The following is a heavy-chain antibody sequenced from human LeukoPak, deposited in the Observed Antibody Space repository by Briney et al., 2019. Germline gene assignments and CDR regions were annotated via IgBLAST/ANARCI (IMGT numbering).Heavy chain of an antibody. CDR2: TYYSGDT. V-gene: IGHV4-39*01. CDR3: AMRLTAGINPYFDY. CDR1: GASISSSSYY. Sequence: SETLSLTCTVSGASISSSSYYWGWIRQPPGKGLEWIASTYYSGDTYYNPSLKSRVTISVDTSRNQFSLKLTSVTAADTAVYYCAMRLTAGINPYFDYWGQGTLVTVSS. D-gene: IGHD5-18*01. J-gene: IGHJ4*02.